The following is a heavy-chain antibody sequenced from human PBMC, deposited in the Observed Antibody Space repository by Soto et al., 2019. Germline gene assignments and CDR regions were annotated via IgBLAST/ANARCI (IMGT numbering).Heavy chain of an antibody. V-gene: IGHV3-23*01. CDR3: AKDELRYGDSDDAFDI. CDR2: ISGSGGST. Sequence: EVQLLESGGGLVQPGGSLRLSCAASGFTFSSYAMSWVRQAPGKGLEWVSAISGSGGSTYYADSVKGRFTISRDNSKSTLYLQMNSLRAEDTAVYYCAKDELRYGDSDDAFDIWGQGTMVTVSS. J-gene: IGHJ3*02. D-gene: IGHD4-17*01. CDR1: GFTFSSYA.